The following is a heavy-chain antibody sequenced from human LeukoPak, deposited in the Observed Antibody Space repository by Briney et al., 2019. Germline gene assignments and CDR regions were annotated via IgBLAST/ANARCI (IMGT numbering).Heavy chain of an antibody. CDR2: ISSTGGTK. CDR3: ARYSSGYPDAFDI. V-gene: IGHV3-11*04. J-gene: IGHJ3*02. Sequence: GGSLRLSCAASGFTFSDYYMTWIRQAPGKGLEWASYISSTGGTKYYADSVKGRFTISRDNAKNSLYLQMNSLRAEDTAVYYCARYSSGYPDAFDIWGQGTMVTVSS. CDR1: GFTFSDYY. D-gene: IGHD3-22*01.